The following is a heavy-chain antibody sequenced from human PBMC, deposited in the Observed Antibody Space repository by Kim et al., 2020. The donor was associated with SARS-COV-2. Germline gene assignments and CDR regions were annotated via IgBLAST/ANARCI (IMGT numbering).Heavy chain of an antibody. CDR3: ASGRLKYSLSSPPDY. Sequence: DSVKGRFTISRDNSKNTLYLQMNSLRAEDTAVYYCASGRLKYSLSSPPDYWGQGTLVTVSS. J-gene: IGHJ4*02. V-gene: IGHV3-30*01. D-gene: IGHD6-6*01.